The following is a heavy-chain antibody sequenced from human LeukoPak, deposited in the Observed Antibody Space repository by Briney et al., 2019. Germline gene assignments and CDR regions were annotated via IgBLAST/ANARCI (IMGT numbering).Heavy chain of an antibody. J-gene: IGHJ5*02. Sequence: ASVKVSCKASGYTFTSYGLSWVRQAPGQGLEWMGWINANNGNTNYAQKFRGRVTMTTDTSANTVYMELRSLRSDDTAVYYCARPLGGGANWFDPWGQGTLVTVSS. V-gene: IGHV1-18*04. CDR3: ARPLGGGANWFDP. D-gene: IGHD4-23*01. CDR2: INANNGNT. CDR1: GYTFTSYG.